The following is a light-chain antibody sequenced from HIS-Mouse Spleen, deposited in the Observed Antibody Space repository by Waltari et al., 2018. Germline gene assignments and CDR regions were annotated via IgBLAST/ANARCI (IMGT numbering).Light chain of an antibody. CDR3: YSTDSSGNHRV. V-gene: IGLV3-10*01. CDR2: EDS. J-gene: IGLJ2*01. CDR1: ALPKKY. Sequence: SYELTQPPSVSVSPGQTARLTCSGDALPKKYAYWYQQKSGQAPVLVIYEDSKRPSGTPDGFSGSSSGKMATLTISGDQVEDEADYYCYSTDSSGNHRVFGGGTKLTVL.